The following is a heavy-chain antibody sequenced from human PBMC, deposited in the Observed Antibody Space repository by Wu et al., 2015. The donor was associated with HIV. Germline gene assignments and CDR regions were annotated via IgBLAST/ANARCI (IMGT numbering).Heavy chain of an antibody. CDR2: IIPIFGTA. J-gene: IGHJ6*01. CDR3: ACAATNFPPLMTETIWQQLDQVDTVYRNPSYYYYY. CDR1: GGTFSSYA. D-gene: IGHD6-13*01. V-gene: IGHV1-69*05. Sequence: QVQLVQSGAEVKKPGSSVKVSCKASGGTFSSYAISWVRQAPGQGLEWMGGIIPIFGTANYAQKFQGRVTITTDESTSTAYMELSSLRSEDTAVYYCACAATNFPPLMTETIWQQLDQVDTVYRNPSYYYYY.